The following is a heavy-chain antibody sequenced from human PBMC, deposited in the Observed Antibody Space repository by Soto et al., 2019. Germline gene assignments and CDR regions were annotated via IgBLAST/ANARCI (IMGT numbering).Heavy chain of an antibody. CDR1: GWSFSSYA. J-gene: IGHJ6*02. CDR2: IIPIFGTA. CDR3: ARASYGSGSYYYYYYGMDV. V-gene: IGHV1-69*06. D-gene: IGHD3-10*01. Sequence: SVKVSYKASGWSFSSYAISWVRQAPGQGLEWMGGIIPIFGTANYAQKFQGRVTITADKSTSTAYMELSSLRSEDTAVYYCARASYGSGSYYYYYYGMDVWGQGTTVTVSS.